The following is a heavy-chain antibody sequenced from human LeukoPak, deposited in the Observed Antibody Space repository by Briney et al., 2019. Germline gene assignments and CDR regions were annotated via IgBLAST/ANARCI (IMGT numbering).Heavy chain of an antibody. J-gene: IGHJ4*02. Sequence: SVKVSCKASGGTFSSYAISWVRQAPGQGLEWMGGIIPIFGTANYAQKFQGRVTITADESTSTAYMELSSLRSEDTAVYYCARDCSSTSCYAGPPNWGQGTLVTVSS. V-gene: IGHV1-69*01. D-gene: IGHD2-2*01. CDR3: ARDCSSTSCYAGPPN. CDR2: IIPIFGTA. CDR1: GGTFSSYA.